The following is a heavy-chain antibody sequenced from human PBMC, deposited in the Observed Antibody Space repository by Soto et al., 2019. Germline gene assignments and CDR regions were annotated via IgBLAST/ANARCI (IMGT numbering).Heavy chain of an antibody. J-gene: IGHJ4*02. D-gene: IGHD6-19*01. Sequence: SETLSLTCTVSGGSISSYYWSWIRQPPGKGLEWIGYIYYSGSTDYNPSLKSRVSISVDTSKNQFFLKLSSVTAADTAVYYCARGGWSLDYWGQGTLVTVSS. CDR1: GGSISSYY. CDR2: IYYSGST. V-gene: IGHV4-59*01. CDR3: ARGGWSLDY.